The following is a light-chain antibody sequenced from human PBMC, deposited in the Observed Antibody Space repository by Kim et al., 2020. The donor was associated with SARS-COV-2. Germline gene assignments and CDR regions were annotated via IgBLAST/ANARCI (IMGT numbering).Light chain of an antibody. CDR2: QDS. Sequence: SYELTQPPSVSVSPGQTASITCSGDKLGDKYACWYQQKPGQPPVLVIYQDSKRPSGIPERFSGSNSGNTATLTISGTQAMDEADYYCQAWDSSTHNYVFG. CDR1: KLGDKY. V-gene: IGLV3-1*01. J-gene: IGLJ1*01. CDR3: QAWDSSTHNYV.